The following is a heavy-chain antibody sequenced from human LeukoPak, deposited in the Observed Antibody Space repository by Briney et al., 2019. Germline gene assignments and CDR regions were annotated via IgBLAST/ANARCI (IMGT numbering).Heavy chain of an antibody. D-gene: IGHD1-7*01. CDR3: ARRIKTATGTLVDY. CDR1: GDSVSSNSAA. CDR2: TYYRSKWYN. J-gene: IGHJ4*02. Sequence: SQTLSLTFAISGDSVSSNSAAWNWFRQSPSRGLEWLGRTYYRSKWYNDYAVSVKSRITINPDTSRNQFSLQLNSVTPEDTAVYYCARRIKTATGTLVDYWGQGTLVTVSS. V-gene: IGHV6-1*01.